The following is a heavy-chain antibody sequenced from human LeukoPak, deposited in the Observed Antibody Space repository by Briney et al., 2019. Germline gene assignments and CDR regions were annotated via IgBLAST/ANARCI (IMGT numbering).Heavy chain of an antibody. CDR3: AREDFYYYYMDV. Sequence: GASVKVSCNASGYTFTGYYMHWVRQAPGQGLEWMGWINPNSGGTNYAQKFQGRVTMTRDTSISTAYMELSRLRSDDTAVYYCAREDFYYYYMDVWGKGTTVTVSS. CDR1: GYTFTGYY. J-gene: IGHJ6*03. CDR2: INPNSGGT. V-gene: IGHV1-2*02.